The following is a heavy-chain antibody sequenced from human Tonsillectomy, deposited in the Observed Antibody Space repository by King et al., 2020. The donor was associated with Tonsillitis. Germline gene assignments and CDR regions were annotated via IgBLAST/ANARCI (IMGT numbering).Heavy chain of an antibody. CDR1: GFTFSSYA. V-gene: IGHV3-23*04. CDR2: ISGSGDTT. CDR3: AKKGLQSSGPYYFDC. J-gene: IGHJ4*02. Sequence: VQLVESGGGWVQPGGSLRLSCAASGFTFSSYAMTWVRQAPGKGLEWVSAISGSGDTTYYAASVKGRFTISRDIYKNTLYLQMNSLRAEGTAVYYCAKKGLQSSGPYYFDCWGQGTLVAVSS. D-gene: IGHD5-24*01.